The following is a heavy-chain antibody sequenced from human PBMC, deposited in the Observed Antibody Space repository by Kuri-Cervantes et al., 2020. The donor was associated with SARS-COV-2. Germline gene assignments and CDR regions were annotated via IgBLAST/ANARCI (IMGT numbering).Heavy chain of an antibody. CDR2: INQDASEN. CDR1: AFTFSTYW. CDR3: GRWGGSSWYPKYYYYMDD. Sequence: GGSLRLSCAASAFTFSTYWMTWVRQAPGKGLECVANINQDASENYYVDSVKVRFTISMNNAKKSLYVQMNSMRAEDTAVYYCGRWGGSSWYPKYYYYMDDWGKGTTVTVSS. J-gene: IGHJ6*03. D-gene: IGHD6-13*01. V-gene: IGHV3-7*05.